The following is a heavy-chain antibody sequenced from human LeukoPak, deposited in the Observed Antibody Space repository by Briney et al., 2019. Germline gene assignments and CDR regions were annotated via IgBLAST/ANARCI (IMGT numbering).Heavy chain of an antibody. CDR1: GFTFSSYA. Sequence: TGGSLRLSCAASGFTFSSYAMSWVRQAPGKGLEWVSAISGSGGSTSYADSVKGRFTISRDNSKNTLYLQMNSLRAEDTAVYYCAKDNIPGWDIVVVPAARAYYYYGMDVWGQGTTVTVSS. CDR3: AKDNIPGWDIVVVPAARAYYYYGMDV. J-gene: IGHJ6*02. V-gene: IGHV3-23*01. CDR2: ISGSGGST. D-gene: IGHD2-2*01.